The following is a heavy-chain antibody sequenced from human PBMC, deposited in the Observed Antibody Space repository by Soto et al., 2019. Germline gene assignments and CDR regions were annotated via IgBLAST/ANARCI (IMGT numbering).Heavy chain of an antibody. CDR2: FDPEDGET. V-gene: IGHV1-24*01. Sequence: GASVKVSCKVSGYTLTELSMHWVRQAPGKGLEWMGGFDPEDGETIYAQKFQGRVTMTEDTSTDTAYMELSSLRSEDTAVYYCATEFFSKAFWSGYSPYYYYGMDVWGQGTTVTVSS. D-gene: IGHD3-3*01. CDR1: GYTLTELS. J-gene: IGHJ6*02. CDR3: ATEFFSKAFWSGYSPYYYYGMDV.